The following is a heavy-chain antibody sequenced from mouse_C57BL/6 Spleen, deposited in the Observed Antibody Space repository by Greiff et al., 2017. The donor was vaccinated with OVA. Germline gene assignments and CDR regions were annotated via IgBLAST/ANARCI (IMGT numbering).Heavy chain of an antibody. V-gene: IGHV3-6*01. CDR1: GYSITSGYY. CDR2: ISYDGSN. D-gene: IGHD4-1*01. Sequence: EVKLQESGPGLVKPSQSLSLTCSVTGYSITSGYYWNWIRQFPGNKLEWMGYISYDGSNNYNPSLKNRISITRDTSKNQFFLKLNSVTTEDTATYYCARDRELTGWFAYWGQGTLVTVSA. J-gene: IGHJ3*01. CDR3: ARDRELTGWFAY.